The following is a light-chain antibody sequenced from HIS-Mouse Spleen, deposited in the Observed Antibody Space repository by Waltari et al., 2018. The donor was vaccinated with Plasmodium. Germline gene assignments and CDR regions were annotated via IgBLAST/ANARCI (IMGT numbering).Light chain of an antibody. CDR1: QRVSSSN. CDR3: QQYGSSPLT. V-gene: IGKV3-20*01. Sequence: EIVFTQSPGTLSLSPGERAPLSCRASQRVSSSNLAWYQQKPGQAPRLLIYGASSRATGIPDRFSGSGSGTDFTLTISRLEPEDFAVYYCQQYGSSPLTFGGGTKVEIK. CDR2: GAS. J-gene: IGKJ4*01.